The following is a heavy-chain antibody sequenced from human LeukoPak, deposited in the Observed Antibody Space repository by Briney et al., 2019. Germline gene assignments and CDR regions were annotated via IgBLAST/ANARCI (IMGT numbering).Heavy chain of an antibody. CDR3: ARDPTYYYDSSGYPNDAFDI. D-gene: IGHD3-22*01. Sequence: GSSVKVSCKASGGTFSSYAISWVRQAPGQGLEWMGGIIPIFGTANYAQKFQGRVTITTDESTSTAYMELSSLRSEDTAVYYCARDPTYYYDSSGYPNDAFDIWGQGTMVTVSS. CDR2: IIPIFGTA. J-gene: IGHJ3*02. CDR1: GGTFSSYA. V-gene: IGHV1-69*05.